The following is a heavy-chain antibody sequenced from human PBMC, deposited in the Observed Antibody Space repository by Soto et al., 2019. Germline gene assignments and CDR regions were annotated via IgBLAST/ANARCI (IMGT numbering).Heavy chain of an antibody. J-gene: IGHJ4*01. CDR3: ARSPGPYCSSTSCYSPSGIERITGTRRRYYFDY. D-gene: IGHD2-2*02. Sequence: SETLSLTCAVYGGSFSGYYWSWIRQPPGKGLEWIGEINHSGSTNYNPSLKSRVTISVDTSKNQFSLKLSSVTAADTAVYYCARSPGPYCSSTSCYSPSGIERITGTRRRYYFDYWGHGTLVTVSS. CDR1: GGSFSGYY. V-gene: IGHV4-34*01. CDR2: INHSGST.